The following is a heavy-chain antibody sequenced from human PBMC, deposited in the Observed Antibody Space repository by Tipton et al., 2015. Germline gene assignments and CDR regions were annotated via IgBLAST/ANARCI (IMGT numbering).Heavy chain of an antibody. CDR1: HDSIRHKH. J-gene: IGHJ5*02. CDR2: IYSGGSV. CDR3: ARDIVPIWFEP. Sequence: GLVKPSETLSLVCSVSHDSIRHKHWGWIRQPAGKGLEWIGRIYSGGSVDYKPSLKDRVTMSVDTSKNEFSLSLTSVSAADTAIYYCARDIVPIWFEPWGQGILVTVSS. V-gene: IGHV4-4*07. D-gene: IGHD2-15*01.